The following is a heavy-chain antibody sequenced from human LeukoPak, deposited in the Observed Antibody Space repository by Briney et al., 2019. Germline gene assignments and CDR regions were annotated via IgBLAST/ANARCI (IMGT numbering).Heavy chain of an antibody. J-gene: IGHJ4*02. CDR3: AKPSDYADYFLFDS. Sequence: GGSLRLSCAASGFTFRNYGMHWVRQAPGKGLEWVALIYYDGSNNYYADSVKGRFTISRDNSKNTVYLQMNSLRVEDTAVYYCAKPSDYADYFLFDSWGQGTLVTVSS. D-gene: IGHD4-17*01. CDR1: GFTFRNYG. CDR2: IYYDGSNN. V-gene: IGHV3-33*06.